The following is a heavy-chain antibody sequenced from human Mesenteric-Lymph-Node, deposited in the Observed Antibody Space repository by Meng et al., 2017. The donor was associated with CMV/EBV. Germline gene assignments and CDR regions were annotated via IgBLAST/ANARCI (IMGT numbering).Heavy chain of an antibody. D-gene: IGHD1-7*01. J-gene: IGHJ5*02. CDR3: AKDGRGTRNNYFDP. V-gene: IGHV1-2*06. CDR2: VNPYSRTV. CDR1: GYTLPDYW. Sequence: KASGYTLPDYWMHCVRQAAGQGLEWLGRVNPYSRTVSYAAKFHGGVSMTRDRSINTVYMDLIWLTSDDTATYYCAKDGRGTRNNYFDPWGQGTLVTVSS.